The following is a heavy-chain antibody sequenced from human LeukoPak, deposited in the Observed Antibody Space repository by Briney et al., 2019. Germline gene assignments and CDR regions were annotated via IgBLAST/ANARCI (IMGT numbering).Heavy chain of an antibody. CDR3: ARDLLWFGENGRYYYYYYMDV. D-gene: IGHD3-10*01. CDR2: INPSSGGT. J-gene: IGHJ6*03. CDR1: GYTFIAYY. Sequence: ASVKVSCRASGYTFIAYYMHWVRQAPGQGLEWMGWINPSSGGTNYAQKFQGRVTMTRDTSISTAYMELSRLRSDDTAVYYCARDLLWFGENGRYYYYYYMDVWGKGTTVTISS. V-gene: IGHV1-2*02.